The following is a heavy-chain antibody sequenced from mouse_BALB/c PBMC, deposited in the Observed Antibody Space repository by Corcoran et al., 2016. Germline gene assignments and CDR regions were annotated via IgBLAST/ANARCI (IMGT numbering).Heavy chain of an antibody. CDR2: INTYTGEP. CDR3: AREPYAMDY. J-gene: IGHJ4*01. Sequence: QIKLVQYGPELKKPGETVKISCKASGYTFTNYGMNWVKQAPGKGLKWMGWINTYTGEPTYADDFKGRFAFSLETSASTAYLQINNLKNEDMATYFCAREPYAMDYWGQGTSVTVSS. D-gene: IGHD6-1*01. V-gene: IGHV9-1*02. CDR1: GYTFTNYG.